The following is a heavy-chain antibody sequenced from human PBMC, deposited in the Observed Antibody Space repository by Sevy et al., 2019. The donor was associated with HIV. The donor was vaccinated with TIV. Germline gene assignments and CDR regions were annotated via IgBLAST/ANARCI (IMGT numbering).Heavy chain of an antibody. V-gene: IGHV3-7*01. D-gene: IGHD5-18*01. CDR1: RFTFSDSW. CDR2: INEDGSRL. Sequence: GGSLRLSCVASRFTFSDSWMTWVRQAPGKGLERIAFINEDGSRLGYVDSVRGRFTISRDKPKNSLYLQMNSLRAEDTAVYFCARDRAYSALDYWGQGTLVTVSS. J-gene: IGHJ4*02. CDR3: ARDRAYSALDY.